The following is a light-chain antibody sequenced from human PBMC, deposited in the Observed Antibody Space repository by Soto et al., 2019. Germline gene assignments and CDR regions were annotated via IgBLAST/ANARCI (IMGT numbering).Light chain of an antibody. CDR1: QSISSY. CDR2: AAS. CDR3: QQRSNSPWT. V-gene: IGKV3-11*01. Sequence: DILLTQSPSSLSASVGDRVTITCRASQSISSYLAWYQQKPGQAPRLLIYAASSWQTGIPARFSGSGSGTDFTLTISSLPPEDFAVYYCQQRSNSPWTFGQGTKVDI. J-gene: IGKJ1*01.